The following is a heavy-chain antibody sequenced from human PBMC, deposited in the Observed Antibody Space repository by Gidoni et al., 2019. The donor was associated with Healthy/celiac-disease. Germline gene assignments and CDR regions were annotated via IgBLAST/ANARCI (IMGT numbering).Heavy chain of an antibody. J-gene: IGHJ3*02. CDR1: GFTFDDYA. V-gene: IGHV3-9*01. D-gene: IGHD6-13*01. CDR2: ISWNSGSI. Sequence: EVQLVESGGGLVQPGRSLRLSCAASGFTFDDYAMHWVRQAPGKGLEWVSGISWNSGSIGYADSVKGRFTISRDNAKNSLYLQMNSLRAEDTALYYCAKDIYEYSSSWYGIGAFDIWGQGTMVTVSS. CDR3: AKDIYEYSSSWYGIGAFDI.